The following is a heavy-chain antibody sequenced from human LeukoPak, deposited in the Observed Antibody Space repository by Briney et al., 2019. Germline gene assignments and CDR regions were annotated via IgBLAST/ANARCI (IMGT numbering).Heavy chain of an antibody. D-gene: IGHD3-22*01. CDR3: AKDGHYYDSSGYTYYFDY. CDR1: GFVFSTYT. CDR2: TSGSGGST. V-gene: IGHV3-23*01. Sequence: GGSLRLSCAASGFVFSTYTMSWVRQAPGKGLEWVSATSGSGGSTYYADSVKGRFTISRDNSKNTLYLQMNSLRAEDTAVYYCAKDGHYYDSSGYTYYFDYWGQGTLVTVSS. J-gene: IGHJ4*02.